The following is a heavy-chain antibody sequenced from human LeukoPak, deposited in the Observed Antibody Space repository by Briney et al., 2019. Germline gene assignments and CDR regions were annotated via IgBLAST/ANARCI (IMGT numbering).Heavy chain of an antibody. V-gene: IGHV5-51*01. Sequence: GESLKISCKASGYSFNTYWIGWVGQMPGKGLEWMGTIYPVDSDTRYSPAFQGQVTISADQSISTAYLQWSSLKASDTAMYYCARQYYWTPGGRYFDSWGQGTLDTVSS. CDR1: GYSFNTYW. CDR3: ARQYYWTPGGRYFDS. D-gene: IGHD1-1*01. CDR2: IYPVDSDT. J-gene: IGHJ4*02.